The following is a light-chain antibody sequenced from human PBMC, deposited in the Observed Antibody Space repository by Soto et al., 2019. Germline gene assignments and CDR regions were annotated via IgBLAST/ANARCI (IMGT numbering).Light chain of an antibody. Sequence: EIVLTQSPGTGSLCPLERATLACMASQSVSSYLAWYQQKPGQAPRLLIYDASNRATGIPDRFTGSGSGTDFTLTISRVEPEDFAVYYCQQYGTSPPYTFGQGTKVDIK. CDR3: QQYGTSPPYT. CDR1: QSVSSY. CDR2: DAS. J-gene: IGKJ2*01. V-gene: IGKV3-20*01.